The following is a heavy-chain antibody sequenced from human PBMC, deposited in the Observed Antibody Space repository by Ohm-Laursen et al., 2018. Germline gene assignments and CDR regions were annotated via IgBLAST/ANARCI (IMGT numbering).Heavy chain of an antibody. D-gene: IGHD3-22*01. CDR3: ARGLYYYDSSGYYYYYGMDV. J-gene: IGHJ6*02. V-gene: IGHV4-31*01. Sequence: TLSLTCTVSGGSISSGGYYWSWIRQHPGKGLEWIGYIYYSGSTYYNPSLKSLVTISVDTSKNQFSLKLSSVTAADTAVYYCARGLYYYDSSGYYYYYGMDVWGQGTTVTVSS. CDR1: GGSISSGGYY. CDR2: IYYSGST.